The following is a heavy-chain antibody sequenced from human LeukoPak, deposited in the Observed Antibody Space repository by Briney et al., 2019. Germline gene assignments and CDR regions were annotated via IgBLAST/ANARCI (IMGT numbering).Heavy chain of an antibody. D-gene: IGHD6-19*01. V-gene: IGHV3-30*02. CDR3: ARGPVSSSGFFGY. CDR2: IRYDGSNK. CDR1: GFTFSSYG. J-gene: IGHJ4*02. Sequence: PGGSLRLSCAASGFTFSSYGMHWVRQAPGKGLEWVAFIRYDGSNKYYADSVKGRFTISRDNSKNTLYLQMNSLRAEDTAVYYCARGPVSSSGFFGYWGQGTLVTVFS.